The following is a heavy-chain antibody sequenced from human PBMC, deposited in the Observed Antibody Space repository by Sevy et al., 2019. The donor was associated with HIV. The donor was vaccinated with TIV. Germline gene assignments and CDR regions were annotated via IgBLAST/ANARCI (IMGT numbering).Heavy chain of an antibody. J-gene: IGHJ4*02. Sequence: TLSLTCTVSGGSISSGDYYWSWIRQPPGKGLEWIGYIYYSGSTYYNPSLKSRVTISVDTSKNQFSLKLSSVTAADTAVYYCARATSGYDSPRFDYWGQGTLVTVSS. V-gene: IGHV4-30-4*01. CDR2: IYYSGST. CDR3: ARATSGYDSPRFDY. CDR1: GGSISSGDYY. D-gene: IGHD5-12*01.